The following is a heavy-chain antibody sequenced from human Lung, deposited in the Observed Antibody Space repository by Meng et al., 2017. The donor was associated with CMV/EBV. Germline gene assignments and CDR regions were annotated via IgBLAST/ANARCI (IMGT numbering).Heavy chain of an antibody. CDR3: ATLPPVAARYYYNGFDV. J-gene: IGHJ6*02. D-gene: IGHD6-19*01. V-gene: IGHV1-2*02. CDR2: INPNSGGT. CDR1: GYTFTDYY. Sequence: ASVXVSXKASGYTFTDYYMHWVRQAPGQGLEWMGWINPNSGGTNYAQKFHDRVTMTRDTSISTAYMELRRLTSDDSAVYYCATLPPVAARYYYNGFDVWGQRTTVTVSS.